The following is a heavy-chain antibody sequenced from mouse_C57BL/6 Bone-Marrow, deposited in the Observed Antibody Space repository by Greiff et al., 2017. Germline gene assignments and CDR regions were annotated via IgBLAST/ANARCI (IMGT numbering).Heavy chain of an antibody. Sequence: VKLVESGPGLVAPSQSLSITCTVSGFSLTSSGVHWVRQPPGKGLEWLVGIWSDGSTTYNSALKSRLSISKDNSKSQVFLKMNSLQTDDTAMYYCARHRYDYDALLDYWGQGTTLTVSS. J-gene: IGHJ2*01. D-gene: IGHD2-4*01. CDR2: IWSDGST. CDR3: ARHRYDYDALLDY. V-gene: IGHV2-6-1*01. CDR1: GFSLTSSG.